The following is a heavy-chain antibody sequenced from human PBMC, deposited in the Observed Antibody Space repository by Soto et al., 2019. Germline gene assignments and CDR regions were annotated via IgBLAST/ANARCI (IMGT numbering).Heavy chain of an antibody. CDR3: ARAYYFGSGTSYTLYY. CDR2: ISDDGVSK. D-gene: IGHD3-10*01. Sequence: GGSLRLSCAASGFTFSNYGMHWVRQAPGKGLEWVAVISDDGVSKYYADSVQGRFTISRDNSESVVLLQMNSLRPDDTALYFCARAYYFGSGTSYTLYYWGQGTQVTAPQ. V-gene: IGHV3-30*03. J-gene: IGHJ4*02. CDR1: GFTFSNYG.